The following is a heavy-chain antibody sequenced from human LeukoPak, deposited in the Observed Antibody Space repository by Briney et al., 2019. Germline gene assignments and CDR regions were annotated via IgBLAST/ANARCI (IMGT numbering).Heavy chain of an antibody. Sequence: PGGSLRLSCAASGFSLSSYAMSWVRQAPGKGLEWVSAISGSGGSTYYADSVKGRFTISRDNSKSTLYLQMNSLRAEDTAVYYCAKEYSSGWYMAWGQGTLVTVSS. V-gene: IGHV3-23*01. CDR3: AKEYSSGWYMA. J-gene: IGHJ4*02. CDR1: GFSLSSYA. D-gene: IGHD6-19*01. CDR2: ISGSGGST.